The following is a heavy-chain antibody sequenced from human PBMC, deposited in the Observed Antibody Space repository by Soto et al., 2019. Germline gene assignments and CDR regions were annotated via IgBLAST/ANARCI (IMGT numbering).Heavy chain of an antibody. D-gene: IGHD3-16*01. J-gene: IGHJ2*01. V-gene: IGHV4-59*11. CDR3: ATSHTRGIWYFDL. Sequence: QEQLQASGPGLGKPSETMVLTCSVSSGSTSSQYWSGIRQSPGKGLEWIGYIDYLDITNYNPSLKSRVTISADRPKRDFSLKLNSVTAADTAIYYCATSHTRGIWYFDLCGRGTLVAVSS. CDR2: IDYLDIT. CDR1: SGSTSSQY.